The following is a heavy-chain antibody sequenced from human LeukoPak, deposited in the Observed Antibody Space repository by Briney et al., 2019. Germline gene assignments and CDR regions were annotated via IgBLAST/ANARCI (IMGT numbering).Heavy chain of an antibody. J-gene: IGHJ4*02. CDR3: AKVFGDYYGSGSYWDY. CDR2: ISGSGGST. V-gene: IGHV3-23*01. CDR1: GFTFSSYA. Sequence: GGSLRLSCAASGFTFSSYAMSWVRQAPGKVLEWVSAISGSGGSTYYADSVKGRFTISRDNSKNTLYLQMNSLRAEDTAVHYCAKVFGDYYGSGSYWDYWGQGTLVTVSS. D-gene: IGHD3-10*01.